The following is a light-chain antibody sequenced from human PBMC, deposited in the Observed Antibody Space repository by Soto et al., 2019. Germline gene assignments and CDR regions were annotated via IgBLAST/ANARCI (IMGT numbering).Light chain of an antibody. CDR1: QSVLYSSNNKNY. CDR3: QQYYSTPLA. CDR2: WAS. J-gene: IGKJ1*01. V-gene: IGKV4-1*01. Sequence: DIVMTQSPDSLAVSLGERATINCKSSQSVLYSSNNKNYLAWYQQKPRQPPKLLIYWASTRESGVTDRVSGSGSGTDFTLTISSLQAEDVAVYYFQQYYSTPLAFGQGTKVEIK.